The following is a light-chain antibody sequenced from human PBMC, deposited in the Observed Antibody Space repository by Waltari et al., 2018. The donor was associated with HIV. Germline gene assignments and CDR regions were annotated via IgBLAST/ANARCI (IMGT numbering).Light chain of an antibody. CDR1: SSNIGRNT. CDR2: GTN. Sequence: QSVLTQPPSTSGTPGQRVTISCSGSSSNIGRNTVSWFQQLPGKAPNVRIFGTNQRPSGCLYRFSGSKSGTSASLAIGGLQSEDEADYYCASWDDSLNGPVFGGGTTLTVL. CDR3: ASWDDSLNGPV. J-gene: IGLJ2*01. V-gene: IGLV1-44*01.